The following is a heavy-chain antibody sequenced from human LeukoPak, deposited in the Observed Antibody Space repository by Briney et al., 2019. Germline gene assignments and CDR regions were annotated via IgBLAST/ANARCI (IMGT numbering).Heavy chain of an antibody. CDR1: GYTFTSYY. D-gene: IGHD6-6*01. CDR2: INPNSGGT. Sequence: ASVKVSCKASGYTFTSYYMHWVRQAPGQGLEWMGWINPNSGGTNYAQKFQGRVTMTRDTSISTAYMELSRRRSDDTAVYYCASRPRKYSSSSSAFDIWGQGTMVTVSS. CDR3: ASRPRKYSSSSSAFDI. J-gene: IGHJ3*02. V-gene: IGHV1-2*02.